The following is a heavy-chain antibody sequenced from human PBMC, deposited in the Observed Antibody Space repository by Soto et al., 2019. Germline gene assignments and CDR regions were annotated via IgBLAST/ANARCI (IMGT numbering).Heavy chain of an antibody. CDR3: ARGESGSSSRGWYFDL. V-gene: IGHV1-69*01. Sequence: QVQLVQSGAEVKKPWSSVKVSCTASGGTFSSYAISLVRQSPGQGLEWMGGIIPIFGRANYAQKFQGRVTITADESTSTAYMELGSRRSEDTAVDYCARGESGSSSRGWYFDLWGRGTLVTVSS. CDR2: IIPIFGRA. J-gene: IGHJ2*01. D-gene: IGHD6-6*01. CDR1: GGTFSSYA.